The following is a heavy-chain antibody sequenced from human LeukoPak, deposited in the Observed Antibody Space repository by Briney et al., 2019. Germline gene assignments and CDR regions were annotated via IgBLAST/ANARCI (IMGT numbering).Heavy chain of an antibody. Sequence: PGGSLRLSCAASGFTFSSYAMSWVRQAPGKGLEWVSAISGSGGSTYYADSVKGRFTISRDNSKNTLYLQMNSLRAEDTAVYYCAKQFRRWFGELLSTRQRHYYYMDVWGKGTTVTVSS. CDR2: ISGSGGST. CDR3: AKQFRRWFGELLSTRQRHYYYMDV. D-gene: IGHD3-10*01. J-gene: IGHJ6*03. CDR1: GFTFSSYA. V-gene: IGHV3-23*01.